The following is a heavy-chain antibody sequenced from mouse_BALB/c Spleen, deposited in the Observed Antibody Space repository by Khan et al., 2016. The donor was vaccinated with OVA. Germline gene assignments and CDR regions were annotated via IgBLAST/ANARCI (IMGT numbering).Heavy chain of an antibody. CDR1: GFSLTNYT. D-gene: IGHD1-1*01. CDR2: IGTGGST. Sequence: QVQLKESGPGLVAPSQSLSITCTVSGFSLTNYTVHWVRQPPGKGLEWLGIIGTGGSTNYNSALMSRLSINKDNSKSQVFLKMNSTQNDDTAMYYCARDHYGSTYDYALDYWGQGTSVTVSS. CDR3: ARDHYGSTYDYALDY. V-gene: IGHV2-9*02. J-gene: IGHJ4*01.